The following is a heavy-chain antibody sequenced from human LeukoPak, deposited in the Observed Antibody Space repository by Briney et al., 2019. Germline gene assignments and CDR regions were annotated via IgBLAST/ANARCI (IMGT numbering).Heavy chain of an antibody. D-gene: IGHD1-1*01. CDR2: INSNSGAT. CDR1: GYTFTGYY. V-gene: IGHV1-2*02. CDR3: TRSVQGSSWFDP. Sequence: ASVKVPCKASGYTFTGYYMHWVRQAPGQGLEWMGWINSNSGATKYAQKFQGRVTLTRDTSIGTAYMELSRLRSDDTAVYYCTRSVQGSSWFDPWGQGTLVTVSS. J-gene: IGHJ5*02.